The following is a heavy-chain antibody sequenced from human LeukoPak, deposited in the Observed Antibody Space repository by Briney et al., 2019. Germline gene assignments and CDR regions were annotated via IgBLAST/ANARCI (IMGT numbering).Heavy chain of an antibody. J-gene: IGHJ5*02. Sequence: GGSLRLSCAASGFTFSSYSMNWVRQAPGKGLEWVSFISSSSSYIYYADSVKGRFTVSRDNAKNSLYLQMNSLRSDDSAVYYCARDIMQQHIVVWGSWGQGTLVIVSS. CDR3: ARDIMQQHIVVWGS. D-gene: IGHD3-16*01. CDR2: ISSSSSYI. CDR1: GFTFSSYS. V-gene: IGHV3-21*04.